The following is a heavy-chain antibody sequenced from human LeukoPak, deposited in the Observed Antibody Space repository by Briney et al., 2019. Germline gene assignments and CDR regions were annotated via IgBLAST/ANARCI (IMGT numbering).Heavy chain of an antibody. J-gene: IGHJ5*02. CDR2: INPSGGST. Sequence: ASVKVSCKASGYTFTSYGISWVRQAPGQGLEWMGIINPSGGSTSYAQKFQGRVTMTRDTSTSTVYMELSSLRSEDTAVYYCARDRLRGYSGKNWFDPWGQGTLVTVSS. CDR3: ARDRLRGYSGKNWFDP. V-gene: IGHV1-46*01. D-gene: IGHD5-18*01. CDR1: GYTFTSYG.